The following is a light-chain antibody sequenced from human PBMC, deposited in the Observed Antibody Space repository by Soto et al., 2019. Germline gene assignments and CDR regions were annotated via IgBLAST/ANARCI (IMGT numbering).Light chain of an antibody. CDR2: EVS. J-gene: IGLJ1*01. CDR3: SSYTSSSTPYV. Sequence: QSALTQPASVSGSPGQSITISCTGTSSDVGGYKYVSWYQQHPGKAPKLMIYEVSNRPSGVPNRFSGSKSGNTASLTISGLQAEDEADYYCSSYTSSSTPYVFGTGTKVTVL. V-gene: IGLV2-14*01. CDR1: SSDVGGYKY.